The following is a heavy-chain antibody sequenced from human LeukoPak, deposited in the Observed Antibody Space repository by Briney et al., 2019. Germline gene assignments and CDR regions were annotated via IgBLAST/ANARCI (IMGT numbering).Heavy chain of an antibody. CDR1: GFTFSNAW. CDR2: IKSKTGGGKT. D-gene: IGHD2-15*01. J-gene: IGHJ4*02. Sequence: PGRSLRLSCAASGFTFSNAWMSWVRQAPGKGLEWVGRIKSKTGGGKTDYAAHVKGRFTISRDDSKNTLYLQMNSLKTEDTAVYYCNTEGGFDYWGQGTLVTVSS. V-gene: IGHV3-15*01. CDR3: NTEGGFDY.